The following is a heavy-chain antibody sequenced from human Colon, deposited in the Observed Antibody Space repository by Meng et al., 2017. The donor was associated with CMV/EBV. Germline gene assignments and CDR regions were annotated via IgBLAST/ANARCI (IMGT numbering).Heavy chain of an antibody. D-gene: IGHD3-3*01. V-gene: IGHV1-2*02. CDR1: RYTFTGYW. Sequence: WGDKRWGPGASVRYSSKASRYTFTGYWVHWWRPARGQGLEWMGWINPYSGDTIYAQKFEVGVTMTRDASITTAYLELSSLKSDDTAVYYCGTFGGDFDYWGQGTLVTVSS. J-gene: IGHJ4*02. CDR3: GTFGGDFDY. CDR2: INPYSGDT.